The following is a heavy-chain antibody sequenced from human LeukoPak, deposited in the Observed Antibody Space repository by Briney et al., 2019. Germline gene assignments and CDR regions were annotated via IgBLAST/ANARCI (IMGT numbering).Heavy chain of an antibody. Sequence: PGGSLRLSCAASGFTFSSYAMSWVRQAPGKGLEWVSSISSSSSYIYYADSVKGRFTISRDNAKNSLYLQMNSLRAEDTAVYYCARDLMGNYGHDYWGQGTLVTVSS. CDR3: ARDLMGNYGHDY. D-gene: IGHD3-10*01. J-gene: IGHJ4*02. CDR1: GFTFSSYA. V-gene: IGHV3-21*01. CDR2: ISSSSSYI.